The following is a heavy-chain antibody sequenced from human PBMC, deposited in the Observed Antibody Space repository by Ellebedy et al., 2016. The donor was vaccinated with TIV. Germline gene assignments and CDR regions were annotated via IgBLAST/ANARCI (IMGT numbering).Heavy chain of an antibody. CDR2: IKQDGSEK. J-gene: IGHJ6*02. Sequence: GESLKISCAASGFTFSTYWMSWVRQAPGKGLEWVANIKQDGSEKYYVDSVKGRFTISRDNPKNSLYLQMSSLRAEDTAVYYCARDRIPIFGVVSGMDVWGQGTTVTVSS. D-gene: IGHD3-3*01. V-gene: IGHV3-7*01. CDR3: ARDRIPIFGVVSGMDV. CDR1: GFTFSTYW.